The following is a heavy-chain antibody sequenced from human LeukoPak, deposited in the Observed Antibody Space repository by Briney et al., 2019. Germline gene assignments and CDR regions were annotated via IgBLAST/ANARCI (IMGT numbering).Heavy chain of an antibody. V-gene: IGHV4-39*01. CDR2: IYYSGST. J-gene: IGHJ4*01. Sequence: SETLSLTCTVSGGSISSSSYYWGWIRQPPGKGLEWIGSIYYSGSTYYNPSLKSRVTISVDTSKNQFSLKLSSVTAADTAVYYCARVDTAMVLAAAGPYFDYWGQEPWSPSPQ. CDR1: GGSISSSSYY. CDR3: ARVDTAMVLAAAGPYFDY. D-gene: IGHD5-18*01.